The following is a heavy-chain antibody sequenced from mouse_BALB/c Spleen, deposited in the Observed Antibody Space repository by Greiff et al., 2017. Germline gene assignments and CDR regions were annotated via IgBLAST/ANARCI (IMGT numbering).Heavy chain of an antibody. CDR1: GFTFSNYW. J-gene: IGHJ2*01. CDR3: TKTYYRYDAGRFDY. D-gene: IGHD2-14*01. CDR2: IRLKSNNYAT. Sequence: EVKLVESGGGLVQPGGSMKLSCVASGFTFSNYWMNWVRQSPEKGLEWVAEIRLKSNNYATHYAESVKGRFTISRDDSKSSVYLQMNNLRAEDTGIYYCTKTYYRYDAGRFDYWGQGTTLTVSS. V-gene: IGHV6-6*02.